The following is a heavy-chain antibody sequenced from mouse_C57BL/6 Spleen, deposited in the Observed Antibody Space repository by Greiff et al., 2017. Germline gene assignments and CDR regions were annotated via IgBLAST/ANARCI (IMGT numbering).Heavy chain of an antibody. CDR3: ASPGPPTVVAKRFAY. D-gene: IGHD1-1*01. CDR1: GYTFTSYG. J-gene: IGHJ3*01. V-gene: IGHV1-81*01. CDR2: IYPRSGNT. Sequence: QVQLQQSGAELARPGASVKLSCKASGYTFTSYGISWVKQRTGQGLEWIGEIYPRSGNTYYNEKFKGKATLTADKSSSTAYMELRSLTSEDSAVYFCASPGPPTVVAKRFAYWDQGTLVTVSA.